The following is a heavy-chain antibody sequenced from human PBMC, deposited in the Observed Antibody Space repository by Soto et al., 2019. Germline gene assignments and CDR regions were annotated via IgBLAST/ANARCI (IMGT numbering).Heavy chain of an antibody. V-gene: IGHV5-51*01. CDR2: IYPVDSDT. J-gene: IGHJ6*02. D-gene: IGHD3-3*01. Sequence: GESLKISCKSSGYSFTSYWIAWVRQMPGKGLEWMGTIYPVDSDTRYSPSFQGRVTISVDKSISTAYLQWSSLKASDTAMYYCARQESFYDFWSGGMDVCGQGTTVTVSS. CDR3: ARQESFYDFWSGGMDV. CDR1: GYSFTSYW.